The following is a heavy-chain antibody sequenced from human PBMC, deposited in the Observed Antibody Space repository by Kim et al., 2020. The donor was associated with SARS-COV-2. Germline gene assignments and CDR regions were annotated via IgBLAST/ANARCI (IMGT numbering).Heavy chain of an antibody. Sequence: GGSLRLSCSASGFTFSSYAMHWVRQAPGRGLECVSGISSNGGSTYNADSVKGRFIISRDNSNNTLYLQMSSLRAEYSAVYSCVKGATGTVDHWGQGTLVTVSS. J-gene: IGHJ4*02. D-gene: IGHD6-13*01. V-gene: IGHV3-64D*09. CDR3: VKGATGTVDH. CDR2: ISSNGGST. CDR1: GFTFSSYA.